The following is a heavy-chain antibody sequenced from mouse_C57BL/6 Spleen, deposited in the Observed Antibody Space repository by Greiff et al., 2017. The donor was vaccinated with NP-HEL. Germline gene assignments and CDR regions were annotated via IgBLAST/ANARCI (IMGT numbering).Heavy chain of an antibody. D-gene: IGHD1-1*01. V-gene: IGHV5-9-1*02. CDR1: GFTFSSYA. Sequence: EVKVIESGEGLVKPGGSLKLSCAASGFTFSSYAMSWVRQTPEKRLEWVAYISSGGDYIYYADTVKGRFTISRDNARNTLYLQMSSLKSEDTAMYYCTRDHGSSYDYAMDYWGQGTSVTVSS. J-gene: IGHJ4*01. CDR2: ISSGGDYI. CDR3: TRDHGSSYDYAMDY.